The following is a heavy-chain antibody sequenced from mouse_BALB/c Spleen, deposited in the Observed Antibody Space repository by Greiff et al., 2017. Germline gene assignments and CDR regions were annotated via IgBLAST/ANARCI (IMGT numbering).Heavy chain of an antibody. V-gene: IGHV1S56*01. CDR2: IYPGTVNT. J-gene: IGHJ4*01. D-gene: IGHD2-1*01. Sequence: QVQLQQSGPELVKPGASVRISCKASGYTFTSYYIHWVQQRPGQGLEWIGWIYPGTVNTKYNEKFKGKATLTADKTSSTAYMQLSSLTSEDSAVYFCAGSGSDYYGTYLDYWGQGTSGTVSA. CDR3: AGSGSDYYGTYLDY. CDR1: GYTFTSYY.